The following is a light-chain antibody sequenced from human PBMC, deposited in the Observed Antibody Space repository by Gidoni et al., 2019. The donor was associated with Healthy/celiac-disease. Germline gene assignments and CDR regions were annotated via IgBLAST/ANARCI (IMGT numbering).Light chain of an antibody. J-gene: IGKJ4*02. Sequence: DIQLTQSPSFLSASVGDRVTITCRASQGISSYLAWYQQKPGKAPKLLIYAASTFQSGVPPRCSGSGSGTEFTLTISSLQHEDFATYYCQQINSYPLFGGGTKVEIK. V-gene: IGKV1-9*01. CDR1: QGISSY. CDR2: AAS. CDR3: QQINSYPL.